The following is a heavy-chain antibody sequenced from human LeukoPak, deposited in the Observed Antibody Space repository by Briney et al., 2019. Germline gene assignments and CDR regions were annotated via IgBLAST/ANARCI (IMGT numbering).Heavy chain of an antibody. CDR3: ARAYYYYYGMDV. V-gene: IGHV4-30-4*01. Sequence: SEALSLTCTVSGGSISSGDYYWSWIRQPPGKGLEWIGYIYYSGSTYYNPSLKSRVTISVDTSKNQFSLKLSSVTAADTAVYYCARAYYYYYGMDVWGQGTTVTVSS. CDR1: GGSISSGDYY. CDR2: IYYSGST. J-gene: IGHJ6*02.